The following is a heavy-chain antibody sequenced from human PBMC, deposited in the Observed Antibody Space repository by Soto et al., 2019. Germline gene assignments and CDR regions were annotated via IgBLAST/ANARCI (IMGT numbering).Heavy chain of an antibody. CDR2: IYSGGST. J-gene: IGHJ2*01. Sequence: EVQLVESGGGVIQPGGSLRLSCAASGFTVSSNYMSWVRQDPGKWLEWVSVIYSGGSTYYADSVKGRFTISRDNSKNTLYLQMTSLRAEDTAVYYCARGAGADRPGWYFDLWGRGTLVTVSS. CDR1: GFTVSSNY. D-gene: IGHD6-6*01. V-gene: IGHV3-53*01. CDR3: ARGAGADRPGWYFDL.